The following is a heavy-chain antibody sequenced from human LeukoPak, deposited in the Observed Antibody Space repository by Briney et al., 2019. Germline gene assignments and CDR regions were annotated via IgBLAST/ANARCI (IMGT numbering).Heavy chain of an antibody. CDR1: GFTFSSYT. J-gene: IGHJ5*02. CDR3: ARYYHGSGTSFDP. CDR2: ISYDGSNK. V-gene: IGHV3-30*04. D-gene: IGHD3-10*01. Sequence: GRSLRLSCAASGFTFSSYTMHWVRQAPGKGLEWVAVISYDGSNKYYADSVKGRFTISRDNSKNTPYLQMSSLRAEDTAVFYCARYYHGSGTSFDPWGQGTLVTVSS.